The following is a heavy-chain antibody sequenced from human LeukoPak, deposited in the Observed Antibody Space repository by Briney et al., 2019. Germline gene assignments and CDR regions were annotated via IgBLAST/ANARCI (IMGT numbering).Heavy chain of an antibody. CDR3: ARGVTAIWGGFDI. J-gene: IGHJ3*02. CDR2: IYYSGIT. Sequence: SETLSLTCTVSGGSISSGNYYWSWIRQPPGKGLEWIGYIYYSGITYYNPSLKSRVTISVDTSKNQFSLKLSSVTAADTAVYYCARGVTAIWGGFDIWGQGTMVTVSS. V-gene: IGHV4-30-4*01. CDR1: GGSISSGNYY. D-gene: IGHD2-21*02.